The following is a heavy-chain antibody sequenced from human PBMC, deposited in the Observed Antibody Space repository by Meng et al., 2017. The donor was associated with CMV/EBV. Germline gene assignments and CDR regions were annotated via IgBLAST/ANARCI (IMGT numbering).Heavy chain of an antibody. D-gene: IGHD1-26*01. Sequence: QVHLVKSGAEVRNPGSSVKVSCKASGYTFSCYYMHWVRQAPGQGLEWMGIINPSGGSTSYAQKFQGRVTMTRDTSTSTVYMELSSLRSEDTAVYYCARESGSVGDYWGQGTLVTVSS. J-gene: IGHJ4*02. CDR2: INPSGGST. CDR3: ARESGSVGDY. V-gene: IGHV1-46*01. CDR1: GYTFSCYY.